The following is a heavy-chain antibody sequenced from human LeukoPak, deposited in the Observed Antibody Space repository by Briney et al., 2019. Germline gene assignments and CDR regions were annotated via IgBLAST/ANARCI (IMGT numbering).Heavy chain of an antibody. CDR1: GGSISSYY. V-gene: IGHV4-59*12. CDR2: IYYSGST. J-gene: IGHJ4*02. D-gene: IGHD3-3*01. CDR3: AGELRFFAY. Sequence: SETLPLTCTVSGGSISSYYWSWIRQPPGKGLEWIGYIYYSGSTNYNPSLKSRVTISVDTSKNQFSLKLSSVTAADTAVYYCAGELRFFAYWGQGTLVTVSS.